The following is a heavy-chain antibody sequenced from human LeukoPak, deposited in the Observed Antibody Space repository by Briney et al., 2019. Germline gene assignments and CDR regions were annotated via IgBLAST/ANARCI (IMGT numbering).Heavy chain of an antibody. CDR3: ASCSPGPYYYYGMDV. D-gene: IGHD2-15*01. Sequence: SVKVSCKASGGTFSSYAISWVRQAPGQGLEWMGGIIPIFGTANYAQKFQGRVTITADKSTSTSYMELSSLRSEDTAVYYCASCSPGPYYYYGMDVWGKGTTVTVSS. V-gene: IGHV1-69*06. CDR2: IIPIFGTA. CDR1: GGTFSSYA. J-gene: IGHJ6*04.